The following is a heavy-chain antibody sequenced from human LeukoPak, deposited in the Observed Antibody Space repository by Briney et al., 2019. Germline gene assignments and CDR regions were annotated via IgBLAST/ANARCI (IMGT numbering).Heavy chain of an antibody. D-gene: IGHD3-16*02. V-gene: IGHV3-7*01. Sequence: GGSLRLSCAASGFTFSSYWMSWVRQAPGKGLEWVANIKQDGSEKYYVDSVKGRFTISRDNAKNSLYLQMNSLRAEDTAVYYCARRYDYVWGSYREGGGPIDYWGQGTLVTVSS. J-gene: IGHJ4*02. CDR3: ARRYDYVWGSYREGGGPIDY. CDR1: GFTFSSYW. CDR2: IKQDGSEK.